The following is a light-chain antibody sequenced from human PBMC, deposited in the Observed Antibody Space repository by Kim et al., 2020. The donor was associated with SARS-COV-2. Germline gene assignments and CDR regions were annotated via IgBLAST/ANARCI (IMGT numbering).Light chain of an antibody. CDR2: AAS. V-gene: IGKV1-17*01. CDR3: QQHNSCPRT. Sequence: DIVMTQSPSSLSASVGDRVTISCRASQGIRNDLGWYQQKPGQAPRRLMYAASSLQSGIPSRFSGSGSGTEFTVTISSLQSEDFATYYCQQHNSCPRTFGQGTKVDIK. CDR1: QGIRND. J-gene: IGKJ1*01.